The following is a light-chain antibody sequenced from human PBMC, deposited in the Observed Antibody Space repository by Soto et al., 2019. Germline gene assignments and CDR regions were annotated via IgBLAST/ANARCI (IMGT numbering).Light chain of an antibody. Sequence: ITQSPATLSASVGDRVTITCRASQSISSNLAWYQQKPGQAPRLLIYGASTRATGIPAKFSGGGSGTEFTLTVSSLQSEDSAVYYCQQHNNWPPITFGQGTRLEIK. CDR1: QSISSN. CDR2: GAS. CDR3: QQHNNWPPIT. V-gene: IGKV3-15*01. J-gene: IGKJ5*01.